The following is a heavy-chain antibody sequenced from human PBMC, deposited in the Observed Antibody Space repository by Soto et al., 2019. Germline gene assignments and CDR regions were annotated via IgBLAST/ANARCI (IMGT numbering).Heavy chain of an antibody. D-gene: IGHD3-16*01. J-gene: IGHJ4*02. CDR2: IWYDGSQK. CDR3: ARTGVLSFFLDY. Sequence: QVQLVESGGGVVQPGRSLRLSCAASGFSFSKYGMHWVRQAPGKGLEWVAVIWYDGSQKYYGDSVKGRFTISRDNSKNTLYLQMNSLRGEDTAVYYWARTGVLSFFLDYWGQGTLVTVSS. CDR1: GFSFSKYG. V-gene: IGHV3-33*01.